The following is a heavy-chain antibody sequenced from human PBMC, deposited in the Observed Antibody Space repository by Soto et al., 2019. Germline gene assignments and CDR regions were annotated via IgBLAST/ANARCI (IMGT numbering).Heavy chain of an antibody. CDR1: GYTFTSYG. CDR3: ARDYVDWLHYYYGMDV. D-gene: IGHD3-9*01. CDR2: ISAYNGNT. Sequence: QVQLVQSGAEVKKPGASVKVSCKASGYTFTSYGISWVRQAPGQGLERLGWISAYNGNTNYAQKLQGRVTMTPDTSTSTAYMERRSLRSDDTAVYYCARDYVDWLHYYYGMDVWGQGTTVTVSS. J-gene: IGHJ6*02. V-gene: IGHV1-18*01.